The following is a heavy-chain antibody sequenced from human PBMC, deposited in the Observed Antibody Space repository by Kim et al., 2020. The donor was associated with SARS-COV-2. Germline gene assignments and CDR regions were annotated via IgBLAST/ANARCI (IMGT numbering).Heavy chain of an antibody. Sequence: GGSLRLSCAASGFTFSSYEMNWVRQAPGKGLEWVSYIIGSGTTIYYADSVRGRFTISRDNDKNSLYLQMNSLRAVDTAVYYCARGPNYSPFDYWGQGTLVTVSS. J-gene: IGHJ4*02. CDR2: IIGSGTTI. V-gene: IGHV3-48*03. CDR1: GFTFSSYE. CDR3: ARGPNYSPFDY. D-gene: IGHD4-4*01.